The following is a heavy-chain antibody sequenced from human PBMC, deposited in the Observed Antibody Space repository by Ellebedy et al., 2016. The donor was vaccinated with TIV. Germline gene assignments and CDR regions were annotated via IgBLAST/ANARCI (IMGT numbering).Heavy chain of an antibody. CDR1: GFTFSDSH. D-gene: IGHD2-2*01. CDR2: IRSQAHSYAT. V-gene: IGHV3-73*01. CDR3: ARQTDSCHDY. Sequence: GGSLRLSXAASGFTFSDSHMHWVRQASGKGLEWVGHIRSQAHSYATAYAASVNGRFTISRDDSKNMAYLQMNSLKTEDTAVYYCARQTDSCHDYWGQGTLVTVSS. J-gene: IGHJ4*02.